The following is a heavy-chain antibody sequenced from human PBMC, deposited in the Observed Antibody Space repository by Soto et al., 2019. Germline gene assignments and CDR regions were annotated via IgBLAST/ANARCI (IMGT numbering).Heavy chain of an antibody. V-gene: IGHV6-1*01. D-gene: IGHD3-3*01. CDR2: TYYRSKWYN. CDR3: ARGGYDFWTSYYYYYMDV. J-gene: IGHJ6*03. Sequence: HSLTCALSVDSDSSYSAASNWIRQSPSRGLEWLGRTYYRSKWYNDYAVSVKSRITINPDTSKNQFSLQLNSVTPEDTAVYYCARGGYDFWTSYYYYYMDVWGKGTTVTVSS. CDR1: VDSDSSYSAA.